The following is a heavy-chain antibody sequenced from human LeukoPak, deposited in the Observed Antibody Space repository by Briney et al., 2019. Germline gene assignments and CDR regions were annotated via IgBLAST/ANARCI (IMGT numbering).Heavy chain of an antibody. D-gene: IGHD5-24*01. CDR3: ARDKGLRDYYYGMDV. CDR1: GFTFSSYS. Sequence: GGSLRLSCAASGFTFSSYSMNWVRQAPGKGLEWVSSISSSSSYIYYADSVKGRFTISRDNAKNSLYLQVNSLRAEDTAVYYCARDKGLRDYYYGMDVWGQGTTVTVSS. CDR2: ISSSSSYI. J-gene: IGHJ6*02. V-gene: IGHV3-21*01.